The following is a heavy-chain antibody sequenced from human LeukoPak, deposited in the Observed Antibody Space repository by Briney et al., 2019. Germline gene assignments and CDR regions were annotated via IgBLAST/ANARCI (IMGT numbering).Heavy chain of an antibody. V-gene: IGHV3-23*01. D-gene: IGHD4-23*01. CDR3: AKDLRYGGTSWVTYYFDY. J-gene: IGHJ4*02. CDR2: ISGSGGST. Sequence: GGSLRLSCAASGFTFSSYAMSWVRQAPGKGLEWVSAISGSGGSTYYADSVKGRFTISRDNSKNTLYLQMNSLRAEDTAVYYCAKDLRYGGTSWVTYYFDYWGQGTLVTVSS. CDR1: GFTFSSYA.